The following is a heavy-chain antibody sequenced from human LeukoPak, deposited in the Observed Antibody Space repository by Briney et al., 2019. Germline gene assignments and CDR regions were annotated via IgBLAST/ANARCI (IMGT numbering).Heavy chain of an antibody. Sequence: PSETLSLTCTVSGGSISSYYWSWIRQPPGKGLEWIGYIYYSGSTNHNPSLKSRVTISVDTSKNQFSLKLSSVTAADTAVYYCARLRGSLPPYFDYWGQGTLVTVSS. CDR3: ARLRGSLPPYFDY. D-gene: IGHD3-10*01. V-gene: IGHV4-59*01. CDR2: IYYSGST. J-gene: IGHJ4*02. CDR1: GGSISSYY.